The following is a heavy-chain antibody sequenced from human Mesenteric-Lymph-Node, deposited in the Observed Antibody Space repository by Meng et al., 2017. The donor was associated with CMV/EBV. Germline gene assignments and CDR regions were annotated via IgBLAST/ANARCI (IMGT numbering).Heavy chain of an antibody. CDR3: ARRFCSTASCYSWWFDP. CDR2: INHSGST. Sequence: SETLSLTCAVYGGSFSGYYWSWIRQPPGKGLEWIGEINHSGSTNYNPSLKSRVTISVDTSKNQFSLKLSSVTAADTAVYYCARRFCSTASCYSWWFDPWGQGTPVTGSS. D-gene: IGHD2-2*02. V-gene: IGHV4-34*01. CDR1: GGSFSGYY. J-gene: IGHJ5*02.